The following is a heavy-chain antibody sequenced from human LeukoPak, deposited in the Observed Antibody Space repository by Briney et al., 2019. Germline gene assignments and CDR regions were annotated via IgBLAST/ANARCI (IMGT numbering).Heavy chain of an antibody. Sequence: GGSLRLSCAVSGFTFSSYSMNWVRQAPGKGLEWVSYISTSSSTIPYADSVKGRFTISRDNAKKSLYLQMNSLRAEDTAVYYCARGFNWYFDLWGRGTLVTVSS. CDR1: GFTFSSYS. CDR2: ISTSSSTI. V-gene: IGHV3-48*01. J-gene: IGHJ2*01. CDR3: ARGFNWYFDL.